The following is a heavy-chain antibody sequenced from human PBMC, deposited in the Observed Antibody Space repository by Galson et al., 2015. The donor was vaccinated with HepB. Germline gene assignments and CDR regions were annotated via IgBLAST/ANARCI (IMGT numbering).Heavy chain of an antibody. CDR3: ARSIAVAVLGIDAFDI. CDR2: IYTSGST. D-gene: IGHD6-19*01. V-gene: IGHV4-4*07. CDR1: GGSISSYY. Sequence: ETLSLTCTVSGGSISSYYWSWIRQPAGKGLEWIGRIYTSGSTNYNPSLKSRVTMSVDTSKNQFSLKLSSVTAADTAVYYCARSIAVAVLGIDAFDIWGQGTMVTVSS. J-gene: IGHJ3*02.